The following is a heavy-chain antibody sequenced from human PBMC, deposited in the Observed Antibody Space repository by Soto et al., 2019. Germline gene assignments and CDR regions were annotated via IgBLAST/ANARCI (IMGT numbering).Heavy chain of an antibody. CDR2: IKENGSST. J-gene: IGHJ4*02. Sequence: GGSLRLSCAASGFTFSSYWMSWVRQAPGKGLEWVANIKENGSSTYYADSVKGRFTISRDISKNTVYLQMSSLRAEDTAVYYCAKDRGHCSGGSCSYFDYWGQGTLVTVSS. D-gene: IGHD2-15*01. CDR1: GFTFSSYW. CDR3: AKDRGHCSGGSCSYFDY. V-gene: IGHV3-7*03.